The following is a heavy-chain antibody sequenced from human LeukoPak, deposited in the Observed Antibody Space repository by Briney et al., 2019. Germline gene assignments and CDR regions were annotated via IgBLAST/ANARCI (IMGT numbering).Heavy chain of an antibody. Sequence: ASVKVSCKASGYTFTSYGISWVRQAPGQGLEWMGWISAYNGNTNYAQKPQGRVTMTTDTSTSTAYMELRSLRSDDTAVYYCARSKGVVVVAATIWFDPWGQGTLVTVSS. D-gene: IGHD2-15*01. V-gene: IGHV1-18*01. CDR2: ISAYNGNT. J-gene: IGHJ5*02. CDR3: ARSKGVVVVAATIWFDP. CDR1: GYTFTSYG.